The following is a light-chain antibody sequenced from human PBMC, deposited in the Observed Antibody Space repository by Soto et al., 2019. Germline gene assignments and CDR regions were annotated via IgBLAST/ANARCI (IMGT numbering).Light chain of an antibody. Sequence: EIVMTQSPATLAVSPGERATLSCGASQTVSSNLAWYQQKPGQAPRLLIYGASTRATGVPARFSGSGSVTEFALTISSLQSEDFAVYYCQQYNNWPPGITFGQGTRLEIK. J-gene: IGKJ5*01. CDR3: QQYNNWPPGIT. CDR2: GAS. CDR1: QTVSSN. V-gene: IGKV3-15*01.